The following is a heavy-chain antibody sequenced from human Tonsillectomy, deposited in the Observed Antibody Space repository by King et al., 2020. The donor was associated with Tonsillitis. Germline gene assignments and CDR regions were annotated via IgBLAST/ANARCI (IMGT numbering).Heavy chain of an antibody. D-gene: IGHD6-13*01. Sequence: QLVQSGAEVKKPGASVKVSCKASGYTFSIFTGYYIHWVRQAPGQGLEWMGWINPKTGGINYAQKFQGRVTMTRDTSITTAYMELTSLRSDDTAVYYCARVSPAAGTQCDWFDPWGQGTLVTVSS. CDR3: ARVSPAAGTQCDWFDP. CDR1: GYTFSIFTGYY. J-gene: IGHJ5*02. V-gene: IGHV1-2*02. CDR2: INPKTGGI.